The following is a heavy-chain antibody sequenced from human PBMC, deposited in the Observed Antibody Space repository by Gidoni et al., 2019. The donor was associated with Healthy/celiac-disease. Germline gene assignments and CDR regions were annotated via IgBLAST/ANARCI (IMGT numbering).Heavy chain of an antibody. CDR1: GFTFSSYW. J-gene: IGHJ4*02. V-gene: IGHV3-7*01. CDR2: IKPDGSEK. CDR3: ARGISVWDAPLDY. D-gene: IGHD3-16*01. Sequence: EVQLVESGAGLVQPGGSLRLSCTASGFTFSSYWMSWVRQAPGKGLEWVANIKPDGSEKNYVDSVKGRFTISRDNANNSLYLQMNSLRAEDTAVYYCARGISVWDAPLDYWGQGTMVTVSS.